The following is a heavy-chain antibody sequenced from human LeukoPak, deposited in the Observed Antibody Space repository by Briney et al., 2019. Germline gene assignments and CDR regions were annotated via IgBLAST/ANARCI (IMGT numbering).Heavy chain of an antibody. CDR1: GYTFTGYY. Sequence: ASVKVSCKASGYTFTGYYMHWVRQAPGQGLEWMGWINPNSGGTSYAQKFQGRVTMTRDTSISTAYMELSRLRSDDTAVYYCARVYYYGSGTLWGYYYGMDVWGQGTTVTVSS. D-gene: IGHD3-10*01. CDR3: ARVYYYGSGTLWGYYYGMDV. CDR2: INPNSGGT. J-gene: IGHJ6*02. V-gene: IGHV1-2*02.